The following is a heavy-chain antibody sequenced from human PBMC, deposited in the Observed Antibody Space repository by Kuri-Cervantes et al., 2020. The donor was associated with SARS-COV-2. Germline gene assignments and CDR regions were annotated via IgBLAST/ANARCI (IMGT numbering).Heavy chain of an antibody. CDR3: AREDPSDNWFDP. V-gene: IGHV3-21*01. CDR2: ISSSSSYI. J-gene: IGHJ5*02. CDR1: GFTFSSYS. Sequence: GESLKISCAASGFTFSSYSMNWVRQAPGKGLEWVSSISSSSSYIYYADSVKGRFTISRDNSKNTLYLQMNSLRAEDTAVYYCAREDPSDNWFDPWGQGILVTVSS.